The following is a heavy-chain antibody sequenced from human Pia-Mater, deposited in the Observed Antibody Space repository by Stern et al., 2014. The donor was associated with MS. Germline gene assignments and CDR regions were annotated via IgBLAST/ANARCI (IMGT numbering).Heavy chain of an antibody. Sequence: VQLGESGGGVVQPGGSLRLSCVASGFTFTTSGMHWVRQAPGKGLDWVAVISSDGSNQYYGDSVKGRFTISRDNSKNTVYLQMNSLRPEDTAVYYCANAAALSCRSPSCYKAFEYWGQGTLVTVSS. CDR2: ISSDGSNQ. V-gene: IGHV3-30*18. J-gene: IGHJ4*02. D-gene: IGHD2-2*02. CDR1: GFTFTTSG. CDR3: ANAAALSCRSPSCYKAFEY.